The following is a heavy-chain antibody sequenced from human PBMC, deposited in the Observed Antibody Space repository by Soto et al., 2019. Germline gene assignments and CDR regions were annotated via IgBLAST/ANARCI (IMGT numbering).Heavy chain of an antibody. Sequence: QLQLQESGPGLVKPSETLSLTCTVSGGSISSSSYYWGWIRQPPGKGLEWIGSIYYSGSTYYNPSRKRRVTISVDTSKNQFTLKLSSVTAADTAVYYCARLERYYDFWSGYYSLYYFDYWGQGTLVTVSS. CDR1: GGSISSSSYY. D-gene: IGHD3-3*01. CDR3: ARLERYYDFWSGYYSLYYFDY. J-gene: IGHJ4*02. V-gene: IGHV4-39*01. CDR2: IYYSGST.